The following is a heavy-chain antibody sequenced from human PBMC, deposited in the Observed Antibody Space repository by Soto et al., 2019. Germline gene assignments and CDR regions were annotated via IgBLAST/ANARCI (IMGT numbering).Heavy chain of an antibody. CDR2: IIPIFGSA. CDR1: GGTFSSYA. D-gene: IGHD7-27*01. V-gene: IGHV1-69*12. J-gene: IGHJ6*02. Sequence: QVQLVQSGAEVKKPGSSVKVSCKASGGTFSSYAISWVRQAPGHGLEWMGGIIPIFGSADYAQKFQGRVTITADEPTSTAYMEMSSLRSEDTAVYYCASQLTGDYYYYGMDVWGQWTTVTVSS. CDR3: ASQLTGDYYYYGMDV.